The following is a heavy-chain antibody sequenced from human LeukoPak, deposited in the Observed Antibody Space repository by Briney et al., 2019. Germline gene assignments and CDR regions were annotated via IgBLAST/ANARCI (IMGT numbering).Heavy chain of an antibody. CDR1: GGTFSSYA. CDR3: ARDNSYCSSTSCKQGDAFDI. CDR2: IIPIFGTA. J-gene: IGHJ3*02. V-gene: IGHV1-69*05. D-gene: IGHD2-2*01. Sequence: ASVKVSCKASGGTFSSYAISWVRQAPGQGLEWMGGIIPIFGTANYAQKFQGRVTITTDESTSTAYMELSSLRSEDTAAYYCARDNSYCSSTSCKQGDAFDIWGQGTMVTVSS.